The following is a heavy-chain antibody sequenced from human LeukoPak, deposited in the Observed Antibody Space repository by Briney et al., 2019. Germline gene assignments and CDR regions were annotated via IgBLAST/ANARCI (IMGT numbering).Heavy chain of an antibody. V-gene: IGHV3-53*01. Sequence: GGSLRLSCAASGFTVISNYMTWVRQAPGKGLEWVSLISSGGSTYHADSVKGRFTISRDNSKNTLYLQMNSLRAEDTAVYYCARVYSGYFDYWGQGTLVTVSS. CDR2: ISSGGST. D-gene: IGHD2-21*01. CDR3: ARVYSGYFDY. CDR1: GFTVISNY. J-gene: IGHJ4*02.